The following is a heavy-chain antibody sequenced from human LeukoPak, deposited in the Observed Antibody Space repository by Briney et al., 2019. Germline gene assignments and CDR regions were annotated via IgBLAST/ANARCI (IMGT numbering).Heavy chain of an antibody. V-gene: IGHV3-23*01. D-gene: IGHD4-17*01. CDR3: AKTTTVTTESPYYYYYGMDV. CDR1: GFTFSSYA. J-gene: IGHJ6*02. CDR2: ISGSGGST. Sequence: GGSLRLSCAASGFTFSSYAMSWVRQAPGKGLEWVSAISGSGGSTYYADSVKGRFTNSRDNSKNTLYLQMNSLRAEDTAVYYCAKTTTVTTESPYYYYYGMDVWGQGTTVTVSS.